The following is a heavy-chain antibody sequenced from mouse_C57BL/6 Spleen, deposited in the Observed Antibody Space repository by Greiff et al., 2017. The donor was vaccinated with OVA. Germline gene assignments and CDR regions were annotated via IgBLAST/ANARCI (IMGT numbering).Heavy chain of an antibody. J-gene: IGHJ2*01. CDR2: IYPRDGST. Sequence: QVQLQQSDAELVKPGASVKISCKVSGYTFTDHTIHWMKQRPEQGLEWIGYIYPRDGSTKYNEKFKGKATLTADQSSSTAYMQLNSLTSEDAAVYFCAIYYYGSSYYYWGQGTTLTVSS. D-gene: IGHD1-1*01. CDR1: GYTFTDHT. V-gene: IGHV1-78*01. CDR3: AIYYYGSSYYY.